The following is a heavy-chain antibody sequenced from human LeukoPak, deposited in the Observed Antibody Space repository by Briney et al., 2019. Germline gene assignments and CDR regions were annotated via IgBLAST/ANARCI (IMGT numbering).Heavy chain of an antibody. V-gene: IGHV3-48*03. CDR2: ISSSGSTI. CDR3: AKDLYYYGSGSYNLDY. Sequence: PGGSLRLSCAASGFTFSSYEMNWVRQAPGKGLEWVSYISSSGSTIYYADSVKGRFTISRDNAKNSLYLQMNSLRAEDTAVYYCAKDLYYYGSGSYNLDYWGQGTLVTVSS. J-gene: IGHJ4*02. CDR1: GFTFSSYE. D-gene: IGHD3-10*01.